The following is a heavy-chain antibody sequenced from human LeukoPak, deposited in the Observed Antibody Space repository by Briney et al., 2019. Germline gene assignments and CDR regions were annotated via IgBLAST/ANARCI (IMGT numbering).Heavy chain of an antibody. J-gene: IGHJ4*02. Sequence: GGSLRLSCAASGFTFSNYGMHWVRQAPGKGLEWVAVIYDDGSREHYADSVKGRFTISRDYSKNTVTLQMNSLRGEDTAVYYCARDLKSGYFDFWGQGTLVTVSS. CDR3: ARDLKSGYFDF. D-gene: IGHD3-3*01. CDR1: GFTFSNYG. CDR2: IYDDGSRE. V-gene: IGHV3-33*01.